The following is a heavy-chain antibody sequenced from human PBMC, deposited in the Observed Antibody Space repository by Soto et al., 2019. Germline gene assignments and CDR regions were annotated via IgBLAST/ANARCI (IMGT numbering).Heavy chain of an antibody. V-gene: IGHV3-23*01. CDR1: GFTFSSYA. J-gene: IGHJ4*02. D-gene: IGHD3-9*01. Sequence: EVQLLESGGGLVQPGGSLRLSCAASGFTFSSYAMSWVRQAPGKGLEWVSAISGSGGSTYYADSVKGRFTISRDNSKNTLYLQMNSLRAEDTAVYYCAKDQVKGPPWCRYFDQAHPLSGFDYWGQGTLVTVSS. CDR2: ISGSGGST. CDR3: AKDQVKGPPWCRYFDQAHPLSGFDY.